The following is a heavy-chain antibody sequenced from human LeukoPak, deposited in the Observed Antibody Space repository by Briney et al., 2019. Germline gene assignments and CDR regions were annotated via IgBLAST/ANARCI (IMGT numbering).Heavy chain of an antibody. V-gene: IGHV1-18*01. J-gene: IGHJ4*02. Sequence: GASVKVSCKAAGYTFVSHGISWVRLAPGQGLEWMGWISSYNGDTKYAQKFQARVTMTTDTSTSTAYMELRTLRSDDTAVYYCARSGTMVRGVILDYWGQGTLVTVSS. CDR3: ARSGTMVRGVILDY. CDR2: ISSYNGDT. D-gene: IGHD3-10*01. CDR1: GYTFVSHG.